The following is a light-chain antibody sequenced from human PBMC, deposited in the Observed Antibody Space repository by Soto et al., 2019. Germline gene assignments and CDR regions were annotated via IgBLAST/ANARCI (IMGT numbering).Light chain of an antibody. J-gene: IGKJ1*01. CDR2: DAS. V-gene: IGKV1-5*01. CDR3: QQYDKYST. CDR1: QSISVS. Sequence: DIPLTQSPSTLSASVGDRVTITCRASQSISVSLAWYQQKPGKAPNLLIYDASTLQGGVPSRFSGSGSGTEFTLTVTSLQPEDFATYFCQQYDKYSTFGHGTKVDI.